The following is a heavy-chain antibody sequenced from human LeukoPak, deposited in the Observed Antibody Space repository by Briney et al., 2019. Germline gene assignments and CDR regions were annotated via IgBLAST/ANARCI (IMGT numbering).Heavy chain of an antibody. J-gene: IGHJ3*02. CDR2: IYYSGST. CDR3: ARIIGSYWRDAFDI. D-gene: IGHD1-26*01. Sequence: SETLSLTCTVSGGSISSRSYSWGWIRQPPGKGLEWIGTIYYSGSTYYNLSLKSRVTISEDTSKNQFSLKLSSVTAADTAVYYCARIIGSYWRDAFDIWGQGTMVTVSS. CDR1: GGSISSRSYS. V-gene: IGHV4-39*07.